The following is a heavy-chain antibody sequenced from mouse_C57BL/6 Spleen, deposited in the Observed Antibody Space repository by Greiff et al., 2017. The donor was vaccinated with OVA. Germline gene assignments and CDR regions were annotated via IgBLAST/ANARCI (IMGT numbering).Heavy chain of an antibody. CDR2: ISSGGDYI. D-gene: IGHD2-4*01. J-gene: IGHJ4*01. CDR3: TRDFDYDGAMDY. Sequence: EVKVVESGEGLVKPGGSLKLSCAASGFTFSSYAMSWVRQTPEKRLEWVAYISSGGDYIYYADTVKGRFTISRDNARNTLYLQMSSLKSEDTAMYYCTRDFDYDGAMDYWGQGTSVTVSS. V-gene: IGHV5-9-1*02. CDR1: GFTFSSYA.